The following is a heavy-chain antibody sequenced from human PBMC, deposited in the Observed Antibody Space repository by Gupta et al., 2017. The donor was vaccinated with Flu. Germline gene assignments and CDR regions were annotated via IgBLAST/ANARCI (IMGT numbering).Heavy chain of an antibody. Sequence: QVQLVESGGGVFEPGTSLRLSGVVSGFSFGSYGMHWVRQAPGKGLEWVAIIWYDGSNKYYADSVKGRFTISRDNSKNTLFLQMNSLRAEDTAVYYCARGGQYQLSRENYWGQGTLVTVSS. CDR1: GFSFGSYG. CDR2: IWYDGSNK. D-gene: IGHD2-2*01. J-gene: IGHJ4*02. V-gene: IGHV3-33*01. CDR3: ARGGQYQLSRENY.